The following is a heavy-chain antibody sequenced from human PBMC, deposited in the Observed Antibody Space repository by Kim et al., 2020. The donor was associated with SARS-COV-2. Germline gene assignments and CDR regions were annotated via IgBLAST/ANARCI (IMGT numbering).Heavy chain of an antibody. V-gene: IGHV1-3*01. D-gene: IGHD6-19*01. CDR1: GYTFTSYA. Sequence: ASVKVSCKASGYTFTSYAMHWVRQAPGQRLEWMGWINAGNGNTKYSQKFQGRVTITRDTSASTAYMELSSLRSEDTAVYYCAIGRLAVVEGRNAFDIWGQGTMVTVSS. CDR3: AIGRLAVVEGRNAFDI. J-gene: IGHJ3*02. CDR2: INAGNGNT.